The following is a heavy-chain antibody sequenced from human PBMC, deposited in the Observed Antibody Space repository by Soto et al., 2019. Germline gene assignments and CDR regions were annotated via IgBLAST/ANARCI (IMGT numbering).Heavy chain of an antibody. CDR3: ARCSLVVVPAPGFDP. D-gene: IGHD2-2*01. CDR2: IIPIFGTA. J-gene: IGHJ5*02. V-gene: IGHV1-69*13. Sequence: GASVKVSCKASGGTFSSYAISWVRQAPGQGLEWMGGIIPIFGTANYAQKFQGRVTITADESTSTAYMELSSLSSVSAADTALYYCARCSLVVVPAPGFDPWGRGTLVTVSS. CDR1: GGTFSSYA.